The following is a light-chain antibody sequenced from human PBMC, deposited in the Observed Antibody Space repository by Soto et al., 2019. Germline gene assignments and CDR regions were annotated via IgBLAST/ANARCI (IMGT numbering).Light chain of an antibody. Sequence: QSVLTQPPSVSGAPGQRVTISCTGTSGDIGSYNRVSWYQQHPGKAPKLIIYEVTDRPSGVSNRFSGSKSGNTASLTISGLKAEDEAEYYCSSYTNINTRACVFGTGTKLTVL. CDR1: SGDIGSYNR. CDR3: SSYTNINTRACV. V-gene: IGLV2-14*01. J-gene: IGLJ1*01. CDR2: EVT.